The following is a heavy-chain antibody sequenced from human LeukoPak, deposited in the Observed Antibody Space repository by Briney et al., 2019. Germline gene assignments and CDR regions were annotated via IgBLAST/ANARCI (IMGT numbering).Heavy chain of an antibody. CDR1: GFTVSSNY. CDR3: ARELRPYGSGSYYTPEY. CDR2: ISGSGTNT. V-gene: IGHV3-66*03. Sequence: GGSLRLSCAASGFTVSSNYMSWVRQAPGKGLEWVSVISGSGTNTYYADSMKGRFTISRDNSKNTLYLQMNSLRAEDTAVYYCARELRPYGSGSYYTPEYWGQGTLVTVSS. J-gene: IGHJ4*02. D-gene: IGHD3-10*01.